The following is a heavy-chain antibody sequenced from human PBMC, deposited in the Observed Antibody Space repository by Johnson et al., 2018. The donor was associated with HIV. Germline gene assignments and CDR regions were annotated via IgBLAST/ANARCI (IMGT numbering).Heavy chain of an antibody. CDR2: ISWNSGSI. V-gene: IGHV3-9*01. CDR3: AKSTQANILRESGPYGAFDI. Sequence: VQLVESGGGVVQPGRSLRLSCAASGFTLSSYAMHWVRQAPGKGLEWVSGISWNSGSIGYADSVKGRFTISRDNAKNSLYLQMNSLRAEDTAVYYCAKSTQANILRESGPYGAFDIWGQGTMVTVSS. CDR1: GFTLSSYA. J-gene: IGHJ3*02. D-gene: IGHD3-10*01.